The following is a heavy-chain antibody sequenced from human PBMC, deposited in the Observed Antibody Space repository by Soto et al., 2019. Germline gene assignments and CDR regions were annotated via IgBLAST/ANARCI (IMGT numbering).Heavy chain of an antibody. CDR1: GGTFSSSA. CDR3: ARVRRERMTMLVRVGAFDI. J-gene: IGHJ3*02. D-gene: IGHD2-15*01. Sequence: QVQLVQSGAEVKKPGSSVKVSCKASGGTFSSSAINWVRQAPGQGLEWMGGIIPIFNTVNYAQEFQARVTITADDSTTTAYMELSSLTSEDTAVYYCARVRRERMTMLVRVGAFDIWGQGTMVTVSS. CDR2: IIPIFNTV. V-gene: IGHV1-69*01.